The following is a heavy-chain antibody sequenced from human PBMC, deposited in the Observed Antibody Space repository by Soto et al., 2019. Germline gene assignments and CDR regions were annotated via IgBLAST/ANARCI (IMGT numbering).Heavy chain of an antibody. J-gene: IGHJ4*02. Sequence: QVHLVQSGAEVKKPGASVKVSCKGSGYTFTSYGITWVRQAPGQGLEWMGWISAHNGNTDYAQRLQGRVTVTRDTATSTAYMELRSLRSDDTAVYYCARGRYGDYWGQGALVTVSS. D-gene: IGHD1-1*01. CDR3: ARGRYGDY. CDR1: GYTFTSYG. V-gene: IGHV1-18*01. CDR2: ISAHNGNT.